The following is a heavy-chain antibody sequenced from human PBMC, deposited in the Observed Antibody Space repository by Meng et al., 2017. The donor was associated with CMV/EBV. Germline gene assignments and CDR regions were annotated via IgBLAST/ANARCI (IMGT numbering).Heavy chain of an antibody. Sequence: ASVKVSCKASGGTFSSYAISWVRQAPGQGLEWMGIINPSGGSTSYAQKFQGRVTMTRDTSTSTVYMELSSLRSEDTAVYYCARVDTASFDYWGQGTLVTVSS. D-gene: IGHD5-18*01. V-gene: IGHV1-46*01. CDR3: ARVDTASFDY. CDR1: GGTFSSYA. J-gene: IGHJ4*02. CDR2: INPSGGST.